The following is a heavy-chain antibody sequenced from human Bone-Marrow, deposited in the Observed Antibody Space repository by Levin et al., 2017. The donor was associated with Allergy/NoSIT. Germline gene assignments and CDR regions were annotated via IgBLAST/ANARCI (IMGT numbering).Heavy chain of an antibody. CDR1: GYTFSTYY. CDR3: ARGPFSYIREHPD. V-gene: IGHV1-46*01. Sequence: VASVKVSCKTTGYTFSTYYIHWVRQAPGQGLEWVGMINPNGGTTKIAQKFQDRLNMIADTSTTTVYMDLSSLRSDDTAIYYCARGPFSYIREHPDWGQGTLVSVSS. D-gene: IGHD1/OR15-1a*01. CDR2: INPNGGTT. J-gene: IGHJ4*02.